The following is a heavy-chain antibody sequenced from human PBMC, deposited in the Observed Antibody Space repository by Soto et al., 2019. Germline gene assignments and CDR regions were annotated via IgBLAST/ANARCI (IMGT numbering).Heavy chain of an antibody. CDR2: IVVGSGNT. J-gene: IGHJ6*02. Sequence: GASVKVSCKASGFTFTSSAVQWVRQARGQRLEWIGWIVVGSGNTNYAQKFQERVTITRDMSTSTAYMELSSLRSEDTAVYYCAAAGRSGRHPADYYYYYGMDVWGQGTTVTVSS. CDR3: AAAGRSGRHPADYYYYYGMDV. CDR1: GFTFTSSA. D-gene: IGHD1-26*01. V-gene: IGHV1-58*01.